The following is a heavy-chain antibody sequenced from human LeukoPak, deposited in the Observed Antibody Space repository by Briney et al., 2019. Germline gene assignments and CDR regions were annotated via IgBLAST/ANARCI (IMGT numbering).Heavy chain of an antibody. CDR3: ARDPPVVTEYYFDY. D-gene: IGHD4-23*01. CDR2: ISYDGSNK. J-gene: IGHJ4*02. V-gene: IGHV3-30*04. CDR1: GFTFSSYA. Sequence: GRPLRLSCAASGFTFSSYAMHWVRQAPGKGLEWVAVISYDGSNKYYADSVKGRFTISRDNSKNTLYLQMNSLRAEDTAVYYCARDPPVVTEYYFDYWGQGTLVTVSS.